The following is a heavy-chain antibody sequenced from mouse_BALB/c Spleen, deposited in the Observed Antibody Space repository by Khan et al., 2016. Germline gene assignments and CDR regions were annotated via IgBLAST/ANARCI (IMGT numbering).Heavy chain of an antibody. CDR1: GYSITSDYV. J-gene: IGHJ3*01. D-gene: IGHD2-4*01. V-gene: IGHV3-2*02. CDR3: AGSMSTTWFTY. Sequence: EVQLQESGPGLVKPSQSLSLTCTATGYSITSDYVWYWIRQSPGNILEWMGYIRYSGSTSYNPYLKSRISITPATSKNQSFLQLDSVTTEDTATYDCAGSMSTTWFTYWGQGTLVTVSA. CDR2: IRYSGST.